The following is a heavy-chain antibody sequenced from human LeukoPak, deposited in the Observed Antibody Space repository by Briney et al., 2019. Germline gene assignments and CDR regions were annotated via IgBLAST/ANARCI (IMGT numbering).Heavy chain of an antibody. D-gene: IGHD6-6*01. V-gene: IGHV4-4*07. CDR2: IYTSGST. CDR1: GGSISSYY. CDR3: ARKVEYSSSFSYFDY. J-gene: IGHJ4*02. Sequence: PSETLSLTCTVSGGSISSYYWSWIRQPAGKGLEWIGRIYTSGSTNYNPSLKSRVTMSVDTSKNQFSLKLSSVTAADTAVYYCARKVEYSSSFSYFDYWGQGTLVTVSS.